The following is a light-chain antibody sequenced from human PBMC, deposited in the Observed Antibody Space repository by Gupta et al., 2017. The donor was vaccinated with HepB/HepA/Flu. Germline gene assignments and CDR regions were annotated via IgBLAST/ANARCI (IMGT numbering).Light chain of an antibody. V-gene: IGKV1-5*03. CDR1: QSISSW. CDR2: KAS. CDR3: QHDNSSLCI. Sequence: DIQMTQSPSTLSASVGDRVTITCRASQSISSWLAWYQQKPGKAPKLLIYKASSLESGVPSRFSGSGSGTEFTLTISSLQPDDFATYYCQHDNSSLCIFGQGTKLEIK. J-gene: IGKJ2*04.